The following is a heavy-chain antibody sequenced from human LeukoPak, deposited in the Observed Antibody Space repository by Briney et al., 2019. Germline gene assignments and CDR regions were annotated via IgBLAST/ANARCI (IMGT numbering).Heavy chain of an antibody. J-gene: IGHJ4*02. Sequence: GGSLRLSCAASGFTFSSYWMHWVRQAPGKGLVWVSRINSDGSSTNYADSVKGRFTISRDNAKNTLYLQMNSLRAEDTAMYYCAREGSSWLYYFDYWGQGTLVTVSS. CDR1: GFTFSSYW. CDR3: AREGSSWLYYFDY. CDR2: INSDGSST. V-gene: IGHV3-74*01. D-gene: IGHD6-13*01.